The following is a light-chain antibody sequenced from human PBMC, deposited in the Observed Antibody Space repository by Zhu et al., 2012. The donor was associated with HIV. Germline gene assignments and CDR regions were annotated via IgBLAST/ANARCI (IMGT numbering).Light chain of an antibody. Sequence: DIQMTQSPSTLSASVGDRVTITCRASQSAYKWLAWYQQKPDKAPKLLIYEASNLETGVPSRFSGSGSGTEFTLTISSLQPDDFATYSCQQYYTPSYTFGQGTKLQIK. CDR3: QQYYTPSYT. CDR1: QSAYKW. V-gene: IGKV1-5*03. CDR2: EAS. J-gene: IGKJ2*01.